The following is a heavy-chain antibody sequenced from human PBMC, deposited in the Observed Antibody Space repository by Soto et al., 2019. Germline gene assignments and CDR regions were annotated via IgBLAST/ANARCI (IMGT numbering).Heavy chain of an antibody. V-gene: IGHV3-30-3*01. J-gene: IGHJ4*02. CDR1: GFTFSSYA. Sequence: QVQLVESGGGVVQPGRSLRLSCAASGFTFSSYAMHWVRQAPGKGLEWVAVISYDGSNKYYANSVKGRFTISRDNSKNSLYLQMNSLRAEETAVYYCARDPYSSGWYDYWGQGTLVTVSS. CDR2: ISYDGSNK. D-gene: IGHD6-19*01. CDR3: ARDPYSSGWYDY.